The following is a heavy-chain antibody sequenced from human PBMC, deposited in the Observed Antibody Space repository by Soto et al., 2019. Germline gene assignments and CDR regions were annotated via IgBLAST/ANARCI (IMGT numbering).Heavy chain of an antibody. Sequence: SETLSLTCTVSGGSISSSSYYWGWIRQPPGKGLEWIGSIYYSGSTYYNPSLKSRVTISVDTSKNQFSLKLSSVTAADTAVYYCARRDVDTAMVYFDYWGQGTLVTVS. CDR1: GGSISSSSYY. V-gene: IGHV4-39*01. J-gene: IGHJ4*02. D-gene: IGHD5-18*01. CDR2: IYYSGST. CDR3: ARRDVDTAMVYFDY.